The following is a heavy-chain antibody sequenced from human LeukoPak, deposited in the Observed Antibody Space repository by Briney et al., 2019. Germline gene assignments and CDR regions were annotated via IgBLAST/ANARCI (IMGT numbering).Heavy chain of an antibody. CDR3: AKVCHDYSTSYYYSYDMDV. J-gene: IGHJ6*03. V-gene: IGHV3-23*01. CDR2: TRCRGEST. Sequence: PGGSLRLSCPCCVRIFSSYAMGGVRQARSRGLEWVAATRCRGESTYYADSVKGRFTISRDNSKNTLYLHMNSLRAEDTAVYYCAKVCHDYSTSYYYSYDMDVWGKGTTVTVSS. CDR1: VRIFSSYA. D-gene: IGHD4-11*01.